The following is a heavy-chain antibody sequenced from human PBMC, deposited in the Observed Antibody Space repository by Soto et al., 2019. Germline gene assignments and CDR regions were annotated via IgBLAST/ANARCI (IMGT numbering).Heavy chain of an antibody. CDR2: ISGSGGST. CDR3: AKEKRLRGFRELLPKGYYFDY. Sequence: EVQLLESGGGLVQPGGSLRLSCAASGFTFSSYAMSWVRQAPGKGLEWVSAISGSGGSTYYADSVKGRFTISRDNSKNTLYLQMNILRAEDTAVYYCAKEKRLRGFRELLPKGYYFDYWGQGTLVTVSS. V-gene: IGHV3-23*01. J-gene: IGHJ4*02. D-gene: IGHD3-10*01. CDR1: GFTFSSYA.